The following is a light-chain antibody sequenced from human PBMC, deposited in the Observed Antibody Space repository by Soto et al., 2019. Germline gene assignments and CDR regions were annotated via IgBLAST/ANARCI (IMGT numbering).Light chain of an antibody. CDR3: QQNSNWPLT. V-gene: IGKV3-15*01. CDR2: GAS. J-gene: IGKJ4*01. CDR1: QSVSSS. Sequence: EIVMTQSPATLSVSPGERATLSCGASQSVSSSLAWYQQKPGQAPRLLIYGASTRATGIPARFSGSGSGTEFTLTFRSLQSEDVAVYYCQQNSNWPLTFGGGTKVEIK.